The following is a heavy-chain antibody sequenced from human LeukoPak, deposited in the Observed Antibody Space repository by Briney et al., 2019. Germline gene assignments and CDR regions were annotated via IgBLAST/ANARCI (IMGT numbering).Heavy chain of an antibody. J-gene: IGHJ6*04. D-gene: IGHD2-2*01. CDR3: ARDVGYCSSTSCWAYGMDV. Sequence: SETLSLTCTASGGSISSYYWSWIRQPPGKGLEWIGYIYYSGSTNYNPSLKSRVTISVDTSKNQFSLKLSSVAAADTAVYYCARDVGYCSSTSCWAYGMDVWGKGTRVTVSS. V-gene: IGHV4-59*01. CDR1: GGSISSYY. CDR2: IYYSGST.